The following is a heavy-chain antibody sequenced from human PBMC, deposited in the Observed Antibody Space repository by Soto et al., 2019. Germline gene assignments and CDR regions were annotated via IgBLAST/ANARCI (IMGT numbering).Heavy chain of an antibody. D-gene: IGHD2-15*01. V-gene: IGHV6-1*01. J-gene: IGHJ5*02. CDR1: VDSVSRTSAA. CDR3: ERVDGINWFDP. CDR2: TYYRSKWYN. Sequence: RTLSLTCALPVDSVSRTSAAWNWIMQSPSRGLEWLGRTYYRSKWYNDYAVSVKSRITINPDTSKNQFSLQLNSVNTEDTAVYYCERVDGINWFDPWGQGTLVTVSS.